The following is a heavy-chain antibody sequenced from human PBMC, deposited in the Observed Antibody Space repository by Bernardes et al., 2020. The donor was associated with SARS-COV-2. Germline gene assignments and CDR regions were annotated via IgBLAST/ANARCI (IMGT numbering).Heavy chain of an antibody. CDR1: GGSFSGYY. CDR2: INHSGST. J-gene: IGHJ6*02. D-gene: IGHD1-26*01. V-gene: IGHV4-34*01. Sequence: SETLSLTCAVYGGSFSGYYWTWIRQPPGPGLECIGEINHSGSTNYNPSLQSRVTISVDTSKNQFSLKLSSVTAADTAMYYCARGDGEYCGSNYNYNGLDVWGQGTTVTVSS. CDR3: ARGDGEYCGSNYNYNGLDV.